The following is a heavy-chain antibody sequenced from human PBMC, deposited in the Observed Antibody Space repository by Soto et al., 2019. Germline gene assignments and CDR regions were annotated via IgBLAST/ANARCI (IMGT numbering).Heavy chain of an antibody. J-gene: IGHJ4*02. D-gene: IGHD6-19*01. CDR2: IIPIFGTA. CDR1: GGTFSSYA. Sequence: GASVKVSCKASGGTFSSYAISWVRQAPGQGLEWMGGIIPIFGTANYAQKFQGRVTITADESASTAYMELSSLRSEDTAVYYCARLRGNYSSYDYWGQGTLVTVSS. V-gene: IGHV1-69*13. CDR3: ARLRGNYSSYDY.